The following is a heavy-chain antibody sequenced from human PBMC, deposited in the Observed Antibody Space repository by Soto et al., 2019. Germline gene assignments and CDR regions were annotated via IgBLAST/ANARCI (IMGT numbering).Heavy chain of an antibody. CDR2: ISGSGGST. J-gene: IGHJ5*02. D-gene: IGHD6-13*01. Sequence: PGGSLRLSCAASGFTFSSYAMGWVRQAPGKGLEWVSAISGSGGSTYYADSVKGRFTISRDNSKNTLYLQMNSLRAEDTAVYYCAKVPSSSFIGWFDPWGQGTLVTVSS. CDR3: AKVPSSSFIGWFDP. V-gene: IGHV3-23*01. CDR1: GFTFSSYA.